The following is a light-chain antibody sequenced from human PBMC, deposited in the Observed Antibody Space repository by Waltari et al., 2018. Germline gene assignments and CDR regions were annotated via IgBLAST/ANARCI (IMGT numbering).Light chain of an antibody. J-gene: IGLJ1*01. V-gene: IGLV2-14*03. CDR1: SRAVGDYVW. Sequence: QSALTPPASVSGSPGQSITISCTGTSRAVGDYVWVSWYQQHPGKAPKVVIFDVSYRPSGVSNRFSGSKSGNTASLTISGLQAEDEADYYCTSYTSRHSLVFGTGTKVTVL. CDR2: DVS. CDR3: TSYTSRHSLV.